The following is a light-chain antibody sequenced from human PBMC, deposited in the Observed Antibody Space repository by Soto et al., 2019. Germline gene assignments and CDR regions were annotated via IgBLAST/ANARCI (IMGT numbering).Light chain of an antibody. Sequence: EIVLTQSPGTLSSSPGERATLSCRASQSVRNNYLAWYQQKPGQPPRFLIYDVSTRAAGIPDRFSGSGSGTDFTLTISRLEPEDFAVYYCQQYGSTPLTFGGGTNVDIK. J-gene: IGKJ4*01. V-gene: IGKV3-20*01. CDR3: QQYGSTPLT. CDR2: DVS. CDR1: QSVRNNY.